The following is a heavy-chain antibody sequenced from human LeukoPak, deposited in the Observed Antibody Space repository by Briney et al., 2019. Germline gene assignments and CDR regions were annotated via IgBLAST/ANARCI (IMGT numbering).Heavy chain of an antibody. J-gene: IGHJ4*02. CDR3: ARGGRIAAAPTSY. Sequence: PSQTLSLTCTVSGGSISSGGYYWSWIRQHPGKGLEWIGYIYYSGSTYYNPSLKSRVTISVDTSKNQFSLKLSSVTAADTAVYYCARGGRIAAAPTSYWGQGTLVTVSS. D-gene: IGHD6-13*01. CDR2: IYYSGST. CDR1: GGSISSGGYY. V-gene: IGHV4-31*03.